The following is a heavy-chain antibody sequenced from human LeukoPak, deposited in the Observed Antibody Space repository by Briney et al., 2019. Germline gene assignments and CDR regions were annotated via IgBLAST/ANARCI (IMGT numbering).Heavy chain of an antibody. V-gene: IGHV4-61*02. CDR3: ARQGYGSGSYLDY. D-gene: IGHD3-10*01. J-gene: IGHJ4*02. Sequence: SETLSLTCTVSGGSISTGEYYWNWIRQPAGRGLEWIGRIYVKNGATNYNPSLKSRVTISVDTSKNQFSLKLNSVTAADTAVYYCARQGYGSGSYLDYWGQGTLVAVSS. CDR1: GGSISTGEYY. CDR2: IYVKNGAT.